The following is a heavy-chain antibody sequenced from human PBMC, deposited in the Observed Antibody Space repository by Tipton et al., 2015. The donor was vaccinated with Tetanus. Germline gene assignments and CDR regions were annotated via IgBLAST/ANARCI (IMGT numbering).Heavy chain of an antibody. V-gene: IGHV4-61*01. CDR3: AREGMGYSGSSD. CDR2: IYYSGST. Sequence: TLSLTCTVSGGSVSSGSYYWSWIRQPPGKGLEWIGYIYYSGSTNYNPSLKSRVTISVDTSKNQFSLKLSSVTAAVTAVYYCAREGMGYSGSSDWGQGSLVTVSS. D-gene: IGHD1-26*01. J-gene: IGHJ4*02. CDR1: GGSVSSGSYY.